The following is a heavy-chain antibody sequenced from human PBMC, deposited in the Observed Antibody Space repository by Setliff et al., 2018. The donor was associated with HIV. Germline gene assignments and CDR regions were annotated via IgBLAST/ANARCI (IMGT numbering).Heavy chain of an antibody. CDR2: VYYSGST. Sequence: PSETLSLTCSVSGASISSISYYWGWIRQPPGKGLEWIGTVYYSGSTYYNPSLKSRVTISVDTAKKQFSLRLRSVTATDTAVYYCARHFPGSPHPAGYYMDVWGKGTMVTVSS. CDR3: ARHFPGSPHPAGYYMDV. CDR1: GASISSISYY. D-gene: IGHD6-13*01. J-gene: IGHJ6*03. V-gene: IGHV4-39*01.